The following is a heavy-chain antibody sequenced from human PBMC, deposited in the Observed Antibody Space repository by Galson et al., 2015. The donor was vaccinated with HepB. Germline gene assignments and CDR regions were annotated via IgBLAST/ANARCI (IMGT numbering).Heavy chain of an antibody. J-gene: IGHJ6*03. D-gene: IGHD3-10*01. V-gene: IGHV1-8*01. Sequence: SGYTFTSYDINWVRQATGQGLEWMGWMNPNSGNTGYAQKFQGRVTMTRNTSISTAYMELSSLRSEDTAVYYCARGAGGGFYGSGSYYIDYYYYYYMDVWGKGTTVTVSS. CDR2: MNPNSGNT. CDR1: GYTFTSYD. CDR3: ARGAGGGFYGSGSYYIDYYYYYYMDV.